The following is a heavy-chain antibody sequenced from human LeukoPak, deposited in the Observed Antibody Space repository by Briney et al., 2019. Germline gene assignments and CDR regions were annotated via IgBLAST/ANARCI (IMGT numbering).Heavy chain of an antibody. CDR1: GGSFSGYY. Sequence: SETLSLTCAVYGGSFSGYYWSWIRQPPGKGLEWIGEINHSGSTNYNPSLKSRVTISVDTSKNQFSLKLSSVTAADTAVYYCARRNPGILRYPVWGQGTTVTVSS. J-gene: IGHJ6*02. D-gene: IGHD3-9*01. CDR2: INHSGST. CDR3: ARRNPGILRYPV. V-gene: IGHV4-34*01.